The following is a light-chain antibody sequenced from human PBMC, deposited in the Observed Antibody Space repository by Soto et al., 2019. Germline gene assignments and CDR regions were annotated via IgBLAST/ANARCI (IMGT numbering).Light chain of an antibody. CDR3: QHYNSYSEA. V-gene: IGKV1-5*01. J-gene: IGKJ1*01. CDR2: DAS. Sequence: DIQMTQSPSTLSAPLGDRVTITCXASQSITTCLAWYQQKPGKAPKLLIYDASSLESGVPSRFSGSVSGTEFTLTISSLQPDDFATYYCQHYNSYSEAFGQGTKVDIK. CDR1: QSITTC.